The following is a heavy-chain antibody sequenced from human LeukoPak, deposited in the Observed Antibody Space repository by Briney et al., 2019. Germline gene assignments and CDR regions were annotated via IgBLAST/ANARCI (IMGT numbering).Heavy chain of an antibody. J-gene: IGHJ5*01. CDR3: ARAYSSSPDYYDANWFDS. Sequence: VRSPRLSCAASGFTLSSYWMSCVRQAPGKGLEWVANIKEDGREKYYVDSVKGRFTISRENAQNSLYPQMSSLMAEHTTGYYFARAYSSSPDYYDANWFDSWGERTLVTDSS. CDR1: GFTLSSYW. D-gene: IGHD6-6*01. V-gene: IGHV3-7*01. CDR2: IKEDGREK.